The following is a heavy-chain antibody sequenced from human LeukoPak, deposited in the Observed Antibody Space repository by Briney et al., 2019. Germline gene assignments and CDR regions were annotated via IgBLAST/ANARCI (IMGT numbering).Heavy chain of an antibody. V-gene: IGHV3-9*01. J-gene: IGHJ3*02. CDR3: ARDTLEYSNSPDALDI. CDR2: ISWNSGSI. CDR1: GFTFDDYA. Sequence: GRSLRLSCAASGFTFDDYAMHWVRQAPGKGLEWVSGISWNSGSIGYADSVKGRFTISRDNAKNSLYMQMESLRDEDTAIYYCARDTLEYSNSPDALDIWGQGTMVTVSS. D-gene: IGHD4-23*01.